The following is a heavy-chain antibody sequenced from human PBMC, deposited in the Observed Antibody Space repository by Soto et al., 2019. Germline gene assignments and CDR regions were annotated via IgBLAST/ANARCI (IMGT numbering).Heavy chain of an antibody. CDR3: PSDDVAGREVGASPNDAFDI. CDR2: IYYSGST. D-gene: IGHD1-26*01. V-gene: IGHV4-59*12. CDR1: VDSISNYY. Sequence: PSETLSLTCTVSVDSISNYYWSLIRQPPGKGLEWIEYIYYSGSTNYNPSLKIRVTISVDTSKNQFSLKLSSVTAADTAVYYCPSDDVAGREVGASPNDAFDIWGQGTMVTVSS. J-gene: IGHJ3*02.